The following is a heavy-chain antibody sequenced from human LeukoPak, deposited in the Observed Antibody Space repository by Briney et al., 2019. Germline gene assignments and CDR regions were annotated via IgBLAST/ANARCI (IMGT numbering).Heavy chain of an antibody. CDR1: GYTFTDYY. J-gene: IGHJ4*02. Sequence: ASVKVSCKASGYTFTDYYLHWVRQAPGQGLEYMGWINPNSGGTNYAQKFQGRVTMTRDTSISTAYMEVTSLRSDDTAVVYYCARQGRVPLAFDYWGRGTLVTVSS. CDR3: ARQGRVPLAFDY. V-gene: IGHV1-2*02. D-gene: IGHD2-2*01. CDR2: INPNSGGT.